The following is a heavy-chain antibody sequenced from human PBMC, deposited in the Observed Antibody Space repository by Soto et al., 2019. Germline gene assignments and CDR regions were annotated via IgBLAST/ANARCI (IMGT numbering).Heavy chain of an antibody. J-gene: IGHJ2*01. CDR1: GGTFSSYA. D-gene: IGHD4-17*01. CDR2: IIPILGPA. Sequence: QVQLVQSGAEVKKPGSSVKVSCKTSGGTFSSYAINWVRQAPGQGLEWMGGIIPILGPANYAQKFQGRITLRAXXSXNXRELERRGLRSDDTAVYYCASPPPATVTFYAGFFDPWGRGTMVTVSS. V-gene: IGHV1-69*12. CDR3: ASPPPATVTFYAGFFDP.